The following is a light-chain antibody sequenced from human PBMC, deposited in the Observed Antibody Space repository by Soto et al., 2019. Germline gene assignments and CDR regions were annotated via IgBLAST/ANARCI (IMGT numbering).Light chain of an antibody. Sequence: EIVLTQSPATLSLSPGERATLSCRASQSVSSNYLAWYQQKPGQAPRLLIYGASSRATGIPDRFSGSGSGTDFTLTISRLEPEDFAVYYCQQYGSSQWTFGQGTKVDI. V-gene: IGKV3-20*01. CDR2: GAS. CDR3: QQYGSSQWT. CDR1: QSVSSNY. J-gene: IGKJ1*01.